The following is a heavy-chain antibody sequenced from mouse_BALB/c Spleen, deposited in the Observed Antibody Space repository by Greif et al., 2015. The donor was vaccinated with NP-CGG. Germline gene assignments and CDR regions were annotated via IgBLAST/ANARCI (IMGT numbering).Heavy chain of an antibody. D-gene: IGHD2-14*01. Sequence: QLVESGGGLVQPGGSRKLSCAASGFTFSSFGMHWVRQAPEKGLEWVAYISSGSSTIYYADTVKGRFTISRDNPKNXLFLQMTSLRSEDTAMYYCAKRDYRYGWFAYWGQGTLVTVSA. V-gene: IGHV5-17*02. CDR3: AKRDYRYGWFAY. J-gene: IGHJ3*01. CDR1: GFTFSSFG. CDR2: ISSGSSTI.